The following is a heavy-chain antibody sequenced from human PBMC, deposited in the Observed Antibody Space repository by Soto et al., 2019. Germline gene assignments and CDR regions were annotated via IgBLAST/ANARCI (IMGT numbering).Heavy chain of an antibody. D-gene: IGHD4-17*01. CDR2: ISRSGGST. CDR1: GFTFSSHA. V-gene: IGHV3-23*01. Sequence: EVQLLESGGGLVQPGGSLRLSCAASGFTFSSHAMSWVRQAPGKGLEWVSAISRSGGSTYYSASVKGRFTISRDNSKNTLYLQMNGLRAEDTAVYYCAKDRGTVTTVTRFDYWGQGTLVTVSS. J-gene: IGHJ4*02. CDR3: AKDRGTVTTVTRFDY.